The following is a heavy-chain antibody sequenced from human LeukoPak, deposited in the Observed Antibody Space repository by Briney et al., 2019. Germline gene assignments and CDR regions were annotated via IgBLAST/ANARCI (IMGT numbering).Heavy chain of an antibody. J-gene: IGHJ6*03. V-gene: IGHV1-2*02. Sequence: GASVKVSCKASGGTFSSYAISWVRQAPGQGLEWMGWINPNSGGTNYAQKFQGRVTMTRDTSISTAYMELSRLRSDDTAVYYCARSNWNYGYYYYMDVWGKGTTVTVSS. CDR3: ARSNWNYGYYYYMDV. CDR2: INPNSGGT. D-gene: IGHD1-7*01. CDR1: GGTFSSYA.